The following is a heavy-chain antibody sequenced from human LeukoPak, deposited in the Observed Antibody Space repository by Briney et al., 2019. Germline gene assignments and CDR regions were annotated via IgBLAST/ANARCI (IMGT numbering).Heavy chain of an antibody. Sequence: ASVKVSCKASGYTLTAYYIYWVRQAPGQGLEWMGRINPNSGGTDYAQNFQGRVTMTRDTSISTAYMELSRLRSDDTAVYYCAKDPTVVYDYWGQGTLVTVSS. CDR1: GYTLTAYY. V-gene: IGHV1-2*06. CDR2: INPNSGGT. J-gene: IGHJ4*02. CDR3: AKDPTVVYDY. D-gene: IGHD2-2*01.